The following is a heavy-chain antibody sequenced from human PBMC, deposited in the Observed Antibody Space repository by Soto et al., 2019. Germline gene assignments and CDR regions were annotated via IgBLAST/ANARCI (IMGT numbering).Heavy chain of an antibody. Sequence: QVQLQQWGAGLLKPSETLSLTCAVYGGSFSGYYWSWIRQPPGKGLEWIGEINHSGSTNYNPSLKSRVTISVDTSKNQFSLKLSSVTAADTAVYYCARASPIAARPGVDDYWGQGTLVTVSS. CDR2: INHSGST. J-gene: IGHJ4*02. D-gene: IGHD6-6*01. CDR3: ARASPIAARPGVDDY. CDR1: GGSFSGYY. V-gene: IGHV4-34*01.